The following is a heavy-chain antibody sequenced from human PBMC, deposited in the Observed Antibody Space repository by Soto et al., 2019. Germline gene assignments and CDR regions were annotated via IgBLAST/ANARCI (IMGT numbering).Heavy chain of an antibody. D-gene: IGHD1-26*01. Sequence: SESLSLTCTVSGCSITSYYWSWIRQPPGKGLEWIGYIYYSGSTNYNPSLKSRFSISVDTSKNQFSLKLSSVTAADSAVYYCARGAYSGRIGSFDYWGQGTLVTVS. J-gene: IGHJ4*02. CDR3: ARGAYSGRIGSFDY. CDR2: IYYSGST. CDR1: GCSITSYY. V-gene: IGHV4-59*08.